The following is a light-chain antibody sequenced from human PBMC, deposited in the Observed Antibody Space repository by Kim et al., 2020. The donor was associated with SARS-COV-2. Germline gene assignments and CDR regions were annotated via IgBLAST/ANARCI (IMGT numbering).Light chain of an antibody. CDR2: DAF. CDR3: QQYHNWPPYT. CDR1: QSVNTH. J-gene: IGKJ2*01. Sequence: EIVMTQSPATLSVSPGDRATLSCRASQSVNTHLAWYQHKPGQAPRLLIFDAFYRATGVPARFSGSGSGTEFTLTISSLQSEDFAVYYCQQYHNWPPYTFGQGTKLEI. V-gene: IGKV3-15*01.